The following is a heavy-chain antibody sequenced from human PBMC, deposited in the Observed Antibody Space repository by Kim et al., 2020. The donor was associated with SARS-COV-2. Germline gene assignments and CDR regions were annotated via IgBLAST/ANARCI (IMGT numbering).Heavy chain of an antibody. CDR3: ARTRDIVATIYYYYGMDV. J-gene: IGHJ6*02. D-gene: IGHD5-12*01. V-gene: IGHV1-69*04. CDR2: IIPILGIA. CDR1: GGTFSSYA. Sequence: SVKVSCKASGGTFSSYAISWVRQAPGQGLEWMGRIIPILGIANYAQKFQGRVTITADKSTSTAYMELSSLRSEDTAVYYCARTRDIVATIYYYYGMDVWGQGTTVTVSS.